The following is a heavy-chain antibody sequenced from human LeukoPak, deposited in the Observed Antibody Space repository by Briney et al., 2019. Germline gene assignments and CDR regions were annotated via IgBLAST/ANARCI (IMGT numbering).Heavy chain of an antibody. D-gene: IGHD3-10*01. J-gene: IGHJ4*02. CDR3: ASLYFYGSGSFPNY. V-gene: IGHV4-39*01. CDR2: IHDSGST. CDR1: GGSISTRYYY. Sequence: PSETLSLTCAVSGGSISTRYYYWGWIRQPTGKGLEWIRTIHDSGSTYYSPSLKSQVTISVDTSNNQFSLKLSSVTAGDTAVYYCASLYFYGSGSFPNYWGQGILVTVST.